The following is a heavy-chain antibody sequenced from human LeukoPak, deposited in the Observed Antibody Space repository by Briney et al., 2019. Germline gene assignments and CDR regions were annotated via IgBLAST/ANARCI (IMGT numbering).Heavy chain of an antibody. CDR1: GYTFTSYG. CDR2: ISAYNGNT. D-gene: IGHD3-10*01. J-gene: IGHJ5*02. Sequence: ASVKVSCKASGYTFTSYGISWVRQAPGQGLVWMGWISAYNGNTNYAQKLQGRVTMTTDTSTSTAYMELRSLRSDDTAVYYCARDRERITMVRGVLTLNWFDPWGQGTLVTVSS. CDR3: ARDRERITMVRGVLTLNWFDP. V-gene: IGHV1-18*01.